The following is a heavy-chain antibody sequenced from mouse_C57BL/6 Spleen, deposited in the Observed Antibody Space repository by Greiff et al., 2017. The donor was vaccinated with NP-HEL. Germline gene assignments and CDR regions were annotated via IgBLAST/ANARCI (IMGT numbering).Heavy chain of an antibody. CDR2: IWTGGGT. D-gene: IGHD2-4*01. CDR3: ARSTMITTYYFDY. J-gene: IGHJ2*01. Sequence: VKVVESGPGLVAPSQSLSITCTVSGFSLTSYAISWVRQPPGKGLEWLGVIWTGGGTNYNSALKSRLSISKDNSKSQVFLKMNSLQTDDTARYYCARSTMITTYYFDYWGQGTTLTVSS. CDR1: GFSLTSYA. V-gene: IGHV2-9-1*01.